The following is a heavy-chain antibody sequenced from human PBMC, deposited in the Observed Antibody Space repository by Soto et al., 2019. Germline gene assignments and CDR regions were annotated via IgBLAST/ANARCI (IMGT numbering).Heavy chain of an antibody. J-gene: IGHJ4*02. D-gene: IGHD6-13*01. V-gene: IGHV1-24*01. CDR3: ATVTAGTCYFDY. CDR1: GYTLTELS. CDR2: FDPEDGET. Sequence: GASVKVSCKVSGYTLTELSMHWVRQAPGKGLEWMGGFDPEDGETIYAQKFQGRVTMTEDTSTDTAYMELSSLRFEDTAVYYCATVTAGTCYFDYWGQGTLVTVSS.